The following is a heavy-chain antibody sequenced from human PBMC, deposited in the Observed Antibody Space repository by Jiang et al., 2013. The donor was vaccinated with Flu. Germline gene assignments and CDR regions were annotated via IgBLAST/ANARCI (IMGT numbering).Heavy chain of an antibody. V-gene: IGHV3-21*01. D-gene: IGHD3-10*01. Sequence: SSISSSSSYIYYADSVKGRFTISRDNAKNSLYLQMNSLRAEDTAVYYCARDSAHFDYWGQGTLVTVSS. J-gene: IGHJ4*02. CDR3: ARDSAHFDY. CDR2: ISSSSSYI.